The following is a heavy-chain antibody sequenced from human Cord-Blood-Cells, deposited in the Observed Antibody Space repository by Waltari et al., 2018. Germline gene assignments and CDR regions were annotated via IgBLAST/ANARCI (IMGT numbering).Heavy chain of an antibody. D-gene: IGHD6-13*01. CDR2: INHSGST. CDR3: ARGRGIAAAAD. J-gene: IGHJ4*02. Sequence: QVQLQQWGAGLLKPSETLSLTCAAYGGSFSGYYRSWIRQPPGKGLEEIGEINHSGSTNYNPSLKSRVTISVDTSKNQFSLKLSSVTAADTAVYYCARGRGIAAAADWGQGTLVTVSS. CDR1: GGSFSGYY. V-gene: IGHV4-34*01.